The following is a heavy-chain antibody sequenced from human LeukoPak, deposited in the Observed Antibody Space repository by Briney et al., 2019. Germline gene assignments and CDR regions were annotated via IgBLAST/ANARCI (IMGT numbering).Heavy chain of an antibody. D-gene: IGHD3-16*01. Sequence: GGSLRLACPASESSCRSYWMSWIGQAPGKGKECLANMNQDGSERYHVDSMGGRFTISRDNAENLLFLQLTSLRLEDTAVYYCARDGGFIRFGGQDVWGQGTTVTVS. CDR3: ARDGGFIRFGGQDV. CDR2: MNQDGSER. V-gene: IGHV3-7*01. CDR1: ESSCRSYW. J-gene: IGHJ6*02.